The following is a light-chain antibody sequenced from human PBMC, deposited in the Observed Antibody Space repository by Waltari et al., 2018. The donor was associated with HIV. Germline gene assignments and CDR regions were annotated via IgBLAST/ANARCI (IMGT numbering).Light chain of an antibody. CDR3: SSYTSSSTFF. CDR1: TSDVGGYNY. CDR2: DVS. Sequence: QSALTQPASVSGSPGESINISCTGPTSDVGGYNYVSWYQQHPGKAPKLRIYDVSNRPSGVSNRFSGSKSGNPAPLTISGLQAEEEADYYCSSYTSSSTFFFGTGTKVTVL. J-gene: IGLJ1*01. V-gene: IGLV2-14*03.